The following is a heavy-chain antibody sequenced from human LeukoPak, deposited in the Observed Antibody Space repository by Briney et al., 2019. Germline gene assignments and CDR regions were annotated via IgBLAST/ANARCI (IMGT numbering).Heavy chain of an antibody. CDR2: IYYSGNT. V-gene: IGHV4-39*01. Sequence: PSETLSLTCTVSGVSISSSNSYWGWIRQPPGRGLEWIGSIYYSGNTYYNASLKSQVSISIDTSKNQFSLKLTSVTAADTAVYYCARQTGSGLFILPGGQGTLVTVSS. D-gene: IGHD3/OR15-3a*01. J-gene: IGHJ4*02. CDR3: ARQTGSGLFILP. CDR1: GVSISSSNSY.